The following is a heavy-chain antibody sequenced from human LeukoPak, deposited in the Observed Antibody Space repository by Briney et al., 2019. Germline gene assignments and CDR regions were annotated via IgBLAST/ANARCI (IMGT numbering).Heavy chain of an antibody. CDR2: FNPNIGGT. D-gene: IGHD2-15*01. CDR3: ARGPPGGYCSGGSCYRYFDY. CDR1: GYTFTGNY. J-gene: IGHJ4*02. V-gene: IGHV1-2*02. Sequence: VASVKVSCIACGYTFTGNYMHWGRQAPGQGREWMGWFNPNIGGTNYAQKFQGRVTMTRDTSISTAYMELRSLRSDDTAVYYCARGPPGGYCSGGSCYRYFDYWGQGTLVTVSS.